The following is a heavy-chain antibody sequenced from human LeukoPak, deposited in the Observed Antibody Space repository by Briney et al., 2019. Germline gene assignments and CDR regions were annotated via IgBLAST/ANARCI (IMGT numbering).Heavy chain of an antibody. CDR3: ARGVSSGYPDY. J-gene: IGHJ4*02. CDR1: GYSISSGYY. Sequence: SETLSLTCTVSGYSISSGYYWGWIRQPAGKGLEWIGRIYTSGSTNYNPSLKSRVTMSVDTSKNQFSLKLSSVTAADTAVYYCARGVSSGYPDYWGQGTLVTVSS. D-gene: IGHD3-22*01. CDR2: IYTSGST. V-gene: IGHV4-4*07.